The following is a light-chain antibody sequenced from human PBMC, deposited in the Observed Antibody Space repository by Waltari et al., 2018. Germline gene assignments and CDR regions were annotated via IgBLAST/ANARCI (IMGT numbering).Light chain of an antibody. V-gene: IGKV3-20*01. Sequence: EIVLTQSPGTLSLSPGERATLSCRASQSVGRGYLAWFQQKSGQAPRRLIHTASSRASGVPDRFSGSGSGTDFILTINRLEPEDFAVYYCHQYINSPWTFGQGTKVEIK. CDR1: QSVGRGY. J-gene: IGKJ1*01. CDR2: TAS. CDR3: HQYINSPWT.